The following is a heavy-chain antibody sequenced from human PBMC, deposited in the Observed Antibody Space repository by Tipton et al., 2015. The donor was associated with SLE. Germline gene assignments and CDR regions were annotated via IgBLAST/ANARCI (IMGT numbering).Heavy chain of an antibody. D-gene: IGHD1/OR15-1a*01. CDR1: GGSISSYY. Sequence: TLSLTCTVSGGSISSYYWSWIRQPPGKGLEWIGYIHSSGSTNYNPSLKSRVTISLDTSKNQFSLRLTSVTAADTAVYYCARETIRDLQFDPWGQGTLVTVSS. V-gene: IGHV4-59*01. CDR2: IHSSGST. CDR3: ARETIRDLQFDP. J-gene: IGHJ5*02.